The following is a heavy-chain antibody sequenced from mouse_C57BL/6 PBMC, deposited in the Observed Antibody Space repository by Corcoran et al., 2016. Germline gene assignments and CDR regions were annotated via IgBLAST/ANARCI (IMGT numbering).Heavy chain of an antibody. Sequence: EVQLQQSGPELVKPGASVKISCKASGYTFTDYYMNWVKQSHGKSLEWIGDINPNNGGTSYNQKFKGKATLTVDKSSSPAYMELRSLTSEDSAVYDCASGDGGYYFFAYWGQGTLVTVSA. CDR2: INPNNGGT. D-gene: IGHD2-3*01. CDR3: ASGDGGYYFFAY. V-gene: IGHV1-26*01. CDR1: GYTFTDYY. J-gene: IGHJ3*01.